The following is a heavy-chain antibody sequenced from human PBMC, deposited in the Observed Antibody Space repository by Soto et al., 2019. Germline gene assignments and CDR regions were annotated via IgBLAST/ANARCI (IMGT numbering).Heavy chain of an antibody. CDR3: AKDSPYYDILTYYFDY. CDR2: ISGSGGST. Sequence: EVQLLESGGGLVQPGGSLRLSCAASGFTFSSYAMSRVRQAPGKGLEWVSAISGSGGSTYYADSVKGRFTISRDDSKNTLYLQMNSLRAEDTAVYYCAKDSPYYDILTYYFDYWGQGTLVTVSS. J-gene: IGHJ4*02. V-gene: IGHV3-23*01. CDR1: GFTFSSYA. D-gene: IGHD3-9*01.